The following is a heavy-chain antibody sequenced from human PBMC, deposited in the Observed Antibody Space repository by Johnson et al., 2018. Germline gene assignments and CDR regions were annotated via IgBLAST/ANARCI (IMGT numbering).Heavy chain of an antibody. CDR1: GFTFDDYG. CDR2: INWNGGST. V-gene: IGHV3-20*04. CDR3: ARAQRGQVVVAAYYYYYMDV. Sequence: VQLVESGGGVVRPGGSLRLSCAASGFTFDDYGMSWVRQAPGKGLEWVSGINWNGGSTGYADSVKGRFTISRDHAKNSLYLQMNSLRAEDTALYYCARAQRGQVVVAAYYYYYMDVWGKGTTVTVSS. J-gene: IGHJ6*03. D-gene: IGHD2-15*01.